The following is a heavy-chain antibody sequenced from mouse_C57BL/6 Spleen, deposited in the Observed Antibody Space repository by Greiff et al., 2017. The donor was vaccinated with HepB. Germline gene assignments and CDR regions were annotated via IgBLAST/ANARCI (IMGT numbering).Heavy chain of an antibody. CDR1: GYTFTSYW. Sequence: QVQLQQPGAELVKPGASVKLSCKASGYTFTSYWMQWVKQRPGQGLEWIGEIDPSDSYTNYNQKFKGKATLTVDTSSSTAYMQLSSLTSEDSAVYYCARSETTVVADYWGQGTTLTVSS. V-gene: IGHV1-50*01. CDR2: IDPSDSYT. CDR3: ARSETTVVADY. D-gene: IGHD1-1*01. J-gene: IGHJ2*01.